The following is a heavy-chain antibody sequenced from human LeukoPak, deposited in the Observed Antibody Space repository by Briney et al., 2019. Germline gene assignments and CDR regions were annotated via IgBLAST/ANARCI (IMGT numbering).Heavy chain of an antibody. CDR3: ARIVRPVLQSYEWSDY. D-gene: IGHD2/OR15-2a*01. V-gene: IGHV1-2*02. Sequence: PLASVKVSCKASGYTFTGYYIHWVRQAPGQGLEWMGWINPDSGGTNSGQKFQGRVTMTRDTSISTAYMELSSLTSDDTAVYYCARIVRPVLQSYEWSDYWGQGTLVTVSS. CDR1: GYTFTGYY. CDR2: INPDSGGT. J-gene: IGHJ4*02.